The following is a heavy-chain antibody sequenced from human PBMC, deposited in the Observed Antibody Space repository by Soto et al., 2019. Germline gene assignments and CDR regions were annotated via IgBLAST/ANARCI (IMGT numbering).Heavy chain of an antibody. CDR1: GFTFSSYA. J-gene: IGHJ4*02. V-gene: IGHV3-64D*06. CDR3: VKDTAMVNPDFDY. D-gene: IGHD5-18*01. Sequence: PGGSRRLSWSASGFTFSSYAMHWVRQAPGKGLEYVSAISSNGGSTYYADSVKGRFTISRDNSKNTLYLQVSSLRAEDTAVYYCVKDTAMVNPDFDYWGQGTLVTVSS. CDR2: ISSNGGST.